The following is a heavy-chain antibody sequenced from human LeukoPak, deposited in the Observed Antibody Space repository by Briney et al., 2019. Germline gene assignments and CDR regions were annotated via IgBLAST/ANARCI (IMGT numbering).Heavy chain of an antibody. D-gene: IGHD2-15*01. CDR3: ASRGPLVVAAKGAFDI. CDR2: INPNSGGT. CDR1: GYTFTGYY. V-gene: IGHV1-2*02. Sequence: GASVKVSCKASGYTFTGYYMHWVRQAPGQGLEWMGWINPNSGGTNYAQKFQGRVTMTRDTSISTAYMEPSRLRSDDTAVYYCASRGPLVVAAKGAFDIWGQGTMVTVSS. J-gene: IGHJ3*02.